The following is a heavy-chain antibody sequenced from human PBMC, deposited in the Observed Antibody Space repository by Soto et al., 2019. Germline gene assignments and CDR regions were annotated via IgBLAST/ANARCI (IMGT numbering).Heavy chain of an antibody. Sequence: GGSLRLSCAASGFSFSSYAMSWVRQAPGKGLEWVSAISAGGGNTYYRDSVKGRFTISRDNSKNTLYLQMNSLKTEDTAVYYCSTDSYFTLKLVRFDYWGLGTLVTVSS. D-gene: IGHD6-6*01. CDR1: GFSFSSYA. V-gene: IGHV3-23*01. J-gene: IGHJ4*01. CDR3: STDSYFTLKLVRFDY. CDR2: ISAGGGNT.